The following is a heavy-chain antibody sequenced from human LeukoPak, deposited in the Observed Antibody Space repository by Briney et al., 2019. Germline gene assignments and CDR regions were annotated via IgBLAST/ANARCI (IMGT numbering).Heavy chain of an antibody. V-gene: IGHV3-30*02. J-gene: IGHJ6*03. Sequence: PGGSLRLSCAASGFTFSSYGMYWVRQAPGKGLEWVAFVRYDGSNKYCADSVKGRFTISRDNSKNTLYLQMNSLRAEDTAVYYCARSSPTYYYYYMDVWGKGTTVTVSS. CDR3: ARSSPTYYYYYMDV. CDR2: VRYDGSNK. CDR1: GFTFSSYG. D-gene: IGHD6-6*01.